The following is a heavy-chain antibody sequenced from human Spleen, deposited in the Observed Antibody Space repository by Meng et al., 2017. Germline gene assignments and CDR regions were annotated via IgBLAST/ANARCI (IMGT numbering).Heavy chain of an antibody. CDR3: ARAPELLVGFDFDY. D-gene: IGHD1-7*01. V-gene: IGHV3-11*01. CDR2: ISSSGSNI. CDR1: GFVFSDYY. J-gene: IGHJ4*02. Sequence: GGSLRLSCAASGFVFSDYYMSWIRQTPGKGLEWVSYISSSGSNIYFADSVKGRFTISRDNAKKSLYLHMNSLRAEDTAVYYCARAPELLVGFDFDYWGQGSLVTVSS.